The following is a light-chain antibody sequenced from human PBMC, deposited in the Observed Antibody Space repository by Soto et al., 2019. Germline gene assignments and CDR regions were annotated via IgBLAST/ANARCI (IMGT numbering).Light chain of an antibody. V-gene: IGLV2-14*03. CDR3: CSYTSDNTYD. J-gene: IGLJ1*01. CDR1: SSDVGGYNY. CDR2: DVS. Sequence: QSALTQPASVSGSPGQSITISCSGTSSDVGGYNYVSWYQQHPGKAPRVMIYDVSNRPSGVSDRFSGSKSGNTATLTISGLQAEDEADYYCCSYTSDNTYDFASGTKVTVL.